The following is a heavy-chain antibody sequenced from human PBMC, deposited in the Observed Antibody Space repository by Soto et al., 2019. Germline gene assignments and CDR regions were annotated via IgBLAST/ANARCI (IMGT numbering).Heavy chain of an antibody. CDR3: AKRSRWYSSEEG. CDR2: ISGSGGST. V-gene: IGHV3-23*01. J-gene: IGHJ4*02. CDR1: GFTFSSYA. Sequence: GGSLRHSCAASGFTFSSYAMSWVRQAPGKGLEWVSAISGSGGSTYYADSVKGRFTISRDNSKNTLYLQMNSLRAEDTAVYYCAKRSRWYSSEEGWGQGTLVTVSS. D-gene: IGHD6-25*01.